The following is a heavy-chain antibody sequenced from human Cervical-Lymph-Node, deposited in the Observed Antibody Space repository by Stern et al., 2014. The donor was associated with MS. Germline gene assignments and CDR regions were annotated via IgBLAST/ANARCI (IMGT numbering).Heavy chain of an antibody. V-gene: IGHV4-31*03. D-gene: IGHD1-1*01. CDR1: GGSISRGGYY. CDR2: IYYSGST. CDR3: ARVSRPFPGYFDY. Sequence: QLQLQESGPGLVKPSQTLALTCTVSGGSISRGGYYWSWIRHHPGKGLEWTGYIYYSGSTYYNPSLNSRVTISVDTSKNQFSLKLSSVTAADTAVYYCARVSRPFPGYFDYWGQGTLVTVSS. J-gene: IGHJ4*02.